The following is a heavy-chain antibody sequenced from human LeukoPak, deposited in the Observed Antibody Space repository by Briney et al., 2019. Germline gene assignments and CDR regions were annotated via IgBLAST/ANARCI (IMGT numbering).Heavy chain of an antibody. CDR1: GFTFSSYS. CDR3: ARASPEYSDYGEANWFDP. J-gene: IGHJ5*02. CDR2: ISSSSSYI. D-gene: IGHD4-11*01. Sequence: GESLKISCAASGFTFSSYSMNWVRQAPGKGLEWVSSISSSSSYIHYADSVKGRFTISRDNAKNSLCLQMNSLRAEDTAVYYCARASPEYSDYGEANWFDPWGQGTLVTVSS. V-gene: IGHV3-21*01.